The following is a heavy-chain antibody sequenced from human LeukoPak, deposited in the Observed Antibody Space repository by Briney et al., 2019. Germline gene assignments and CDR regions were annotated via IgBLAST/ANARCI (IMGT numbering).Heavy chain of an antibody. Sequence: SETLSLTCAVYGGSFSGYYWSWIRQPPGKGLEWIGEINHSGSTNYNPSLKSRVTISVDTSKNQFSLKLSSVTAADTAVYYCARSQSDFWTGNSGIFDYWGQGTLVTVSS. CDR2: INHSGST. CDR1: GGSFSGYY. J-gene: IGHJ4*02. CDR3: ARSQSDFWTGNSGIFDY. V-gene: IGHV4-34*01. D-gene: IGHD3/OR15-3a*01.